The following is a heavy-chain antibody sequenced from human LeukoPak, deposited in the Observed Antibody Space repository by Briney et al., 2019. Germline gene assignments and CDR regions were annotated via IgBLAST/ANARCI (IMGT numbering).Heavy chain of an antibody. J-gene: IGHJ5*02. CDR1: GGSFSGYY. CDR3: ARAPGYSSSSGGLDP. D-gene: IGHD6-6*01. CDR2: INHSGST. V-gene: IGHV4-34*01. Sequence: SETLSLICAVYGGSFSGYYWSWIRQPPGKGLEWIGEINHSGSTNCNPSLKSRVTISVDTSKNQFSLKLSSVTAADTAVYYCARAPGYSSSSGGLDPWGQGTLVTVSS.